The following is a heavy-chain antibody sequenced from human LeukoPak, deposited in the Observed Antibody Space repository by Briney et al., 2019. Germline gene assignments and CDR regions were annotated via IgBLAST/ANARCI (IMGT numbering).Heavy chain of an antibody. CDR1: GFTFTAYS. CDR3: AIVTVAVT. J-gene: IGHJ4*02. CDR2: IASSSSPI. D-gene: IGHD4-23*01. V-gene: IGHV3-48*04. Sequence: GGSLRLSCTPSGFTFTAYSMNSVRQAPGWGLYLVSYIASSSSPIYYADSAPSRSTISRENARNSLFLQMNSLRADVTAVYYCAIVTVAVTWGQGALVSASS.